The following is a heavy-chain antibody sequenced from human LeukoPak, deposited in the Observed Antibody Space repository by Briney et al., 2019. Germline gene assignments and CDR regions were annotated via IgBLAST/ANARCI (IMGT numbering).Heavy chain of an antibody. CDR3: ARVMGSSWYKDLTWFDP. V-gene: IGHV1-69*01. J-gene: IGHJ5*02. D-gene: IGHD6-13*01. Sequence: SVKVSCKASGGTFSSYAISWVRQAPGQGLEWMGGIIPIFGTANYAQKFQGRVTITADESTSTAYMELSSLRSEDTAVYYCARVMGSSWYKDLTWFDPWGQGTLVTVSS. CDR1: GGTFSSYA. CDR2: IIPIFGTA.